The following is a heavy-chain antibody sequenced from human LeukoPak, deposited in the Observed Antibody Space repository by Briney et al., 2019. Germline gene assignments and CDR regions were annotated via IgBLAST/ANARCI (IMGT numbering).Heavy chain of an antibody. CDR1: GGSISTYY. J-gene: IGHJ4*02. Sequence: SETLSLTCTVSGGSISTYYWTWIRQTPDKGLQFIGSFYHSGSTNYNPSLDSAVTISEDTSKNQISLELKSVTAADTAVYYCATSIGWPNVFDHWGQGILVTVSS. CDR3: ATSIGWPNVFDH. CDR2: FYHSGST. V-gene: IGHV4-59*01. D-gene: IGHD2-21*01.